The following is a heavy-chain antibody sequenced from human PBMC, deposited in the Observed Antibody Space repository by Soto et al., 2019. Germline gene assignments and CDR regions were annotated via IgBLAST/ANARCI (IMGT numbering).Heavy chain of an antibody. J-gene: IGHJ6*02. CDR1: GYSFTTYY. Sequence: QVQLVQSGAEVKKPGASVKVSCKASGYSFTTYYIHWVRQAPGQGLEWMGIIDPSSGSAGYAQKFQVSVTMTRDTPTSTFYMELSSLRSEDTAVYYCARRNDLPYYYYGLDVWGQGTTVTVSS. V-gene: IGHV1-46*03. CDR3: ARRNDLPYYYYGLDV. D-gene: IGHD1-1*01. CDR2: IDPSSGSA.